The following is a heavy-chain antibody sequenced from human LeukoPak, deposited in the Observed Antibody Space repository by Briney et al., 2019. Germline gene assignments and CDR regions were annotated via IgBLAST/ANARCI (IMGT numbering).Heavy chain of an antibody. CDR2: IRYDGSNK. CDR3: AKDSRGSLCMATILDY. J-gene: IGHJ4*02. D-gene: IGHD5-24*01. V-gene: IGHV3-30*02. CDR1: GYTFSNYG. Sequence: GGPLRLSCAASGYTFSNYGMHWVRQAPGKGLEWVAFIRYDGSNKYYADSVKGRFTISRDNPKNTLFLQMNSLRAEDTAVYYCAKDSRGSLCMATILDYWGQGTLVTVSS.